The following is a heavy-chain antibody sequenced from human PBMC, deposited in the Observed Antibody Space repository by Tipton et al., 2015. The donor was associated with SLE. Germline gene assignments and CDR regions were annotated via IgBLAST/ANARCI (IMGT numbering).Heavy chain of an antibody. CDR3: ARATYSVIVDAFDI. CDR1: GDSISSGLYY. CDR2: IHYSGTP. J-gene: IGHJ3*02. V-gene: IGHV4-31*03. D-gene: IGHD2-15*01. Sequence: TLSLTCTVSGDSISSGLYYWSWIRQHPGKGLEWIGYIHYSGTPYYNPSLKSRVVISVDTSKNQFSLQLRSVTAADTALYYCARATYSVIVDAFDIWGQGIMVTVSS.